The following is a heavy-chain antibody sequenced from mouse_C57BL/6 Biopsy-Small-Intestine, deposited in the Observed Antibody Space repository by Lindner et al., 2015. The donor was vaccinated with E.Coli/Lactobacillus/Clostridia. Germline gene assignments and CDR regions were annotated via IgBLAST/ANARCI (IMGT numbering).Heavy chain of an antibody. Sequence: SVKVSCKTSGYSLTDFYIHWVRQAPGQGLEWMGSIDPYRGATNYAQNFQGRVTMTRDTSISTAYMELSSLRFDDTAVYYCARGEKGPYSTSSDPWHYYGMDVWGQGTTVTVSS. V-gene: IGHV1-84*02. CDR2: IDPYRGAT. D-gene: IGHD1-2*01. CDR3: ARGEKGPYSTSSDPWHYYGMDV. J-gene: IGHJ1*01. CDR1: GYSLTDFY.